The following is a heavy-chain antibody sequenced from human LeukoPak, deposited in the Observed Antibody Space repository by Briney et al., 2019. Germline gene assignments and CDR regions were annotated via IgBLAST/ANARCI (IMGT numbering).Heavy chain of an antibody. V-gene: IGHV3-11*04. J-gene: IGHJ4*02. CDR3: ARDSFRGSYSDY. CDR1: GFTVSSNY. D-gene: IGHD1-26*01. Sequence: GGSLRLSCAASGFTVSSNYMSWVRQAPGKGLEWVSYISSSGSTIYYADSVKGRFTISRDNAKNSLYLQMNSLRAGDTAVYYCARDSFRGSYSDYWGQGTLVTVSS. CDR2: ISSSGSTI.